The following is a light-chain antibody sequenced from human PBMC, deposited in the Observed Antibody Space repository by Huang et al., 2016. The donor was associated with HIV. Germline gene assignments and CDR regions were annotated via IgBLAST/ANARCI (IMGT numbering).Light chain of an antibody. CDR3: QQRNNRPAIT. V-gene: IGKV3-11*01. CDR2: DGS. Sequence: VLTQSPATLSLSPGETATLSCRATQSVSLSLAWYQQKPGQAPRLLIYDGSNRATGSPARVSASGSGTDFTLTISSLEPEDFAVYYCQQRNNRPAITFGQGTRLEIK. J-gene: IGKJ5*01. CDR1: QSVSLS.